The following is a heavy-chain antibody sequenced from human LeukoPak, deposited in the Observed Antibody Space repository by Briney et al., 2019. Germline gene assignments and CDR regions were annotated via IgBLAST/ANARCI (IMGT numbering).Heavy chain of an antibody. CDR2: ISASGP. J-gene: IGHJ4*02. Sequence: GGSLRLSYAASGFTFSRLAMTWVRQAPGKGLEWVSTISASGPYYADAVRGRFTISRDNSRNTLSLQMDSLRAEDTAVYYCAKDHESDGYPCLDHWGLGTLVTVSS. D-gene: IGHD3-22*01. CDR3: AKDHESDGYPCLDH. CDR1: GFTFSRLA. V-gene: IGHV3-23*01.